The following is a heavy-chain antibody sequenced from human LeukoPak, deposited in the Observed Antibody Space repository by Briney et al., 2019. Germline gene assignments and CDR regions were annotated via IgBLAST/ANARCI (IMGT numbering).Heavy chain of an antibody. D-gene: IGHD3-22*01. CDR3: AHAENYYDSSGTADY. Sequence: QTLSLTCAVSGGSISSGDYYWSWIRQPPGKALEWLALIYWDDDKRYSPSLKSRLTITKDTSKNQVVLTMTNMDPVDTATYYCAHAENYYDSSGTADYWGQGTLVTVSS. J-gene: IGHJ4*02. V-gene: IGHV2-5*08. CDR1: GGSISSGDYY. CDR2: IYWDDDK.